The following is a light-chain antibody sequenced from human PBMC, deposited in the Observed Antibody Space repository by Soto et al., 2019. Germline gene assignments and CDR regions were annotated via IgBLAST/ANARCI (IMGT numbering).Light chain of an antibody. CDR2: EVR. Sequence: QSVLTQPPSASGSPGQSVTISCTGTTSDIGRYNYVSWYQQHPGTAPKLIIYEVRKRPSGVPDRFSASKSANSASLTVSGLQPEDEADYCCGSYGGSNNWVFGGGTKLTVL. CDR1: TSDIGRYNY. CDR3: GSYGGSNNWV. J-gene: IGLJ3*02. V-gene: IGLV2-8*01.